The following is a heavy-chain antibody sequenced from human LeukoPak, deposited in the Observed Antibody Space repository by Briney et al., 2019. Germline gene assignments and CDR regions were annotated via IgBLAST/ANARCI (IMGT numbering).Heavy chain of an antibody. CDR1: GFTFSSYA. V-gene: IGHV3-30-3*01. J-gene: IGHJ4*02. CDR2: ISYDGSNK. Sequence: TGGSLRLSCAASGFTFSSYAMHWVRQAPGKGLEWVAVISYDGSNKYYADSVKGRFTISRDNSKNTLYLQMNSLRAEDTAVYYCARARVGATHLDYWGQGTLVTVSS. CDR3: ARARVGATHLDY. D-gene: IGHD1-26*01.